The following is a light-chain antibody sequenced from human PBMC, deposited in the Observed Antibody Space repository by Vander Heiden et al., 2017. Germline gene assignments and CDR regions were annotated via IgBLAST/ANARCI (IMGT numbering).Light chain of an antibody. CDR2: DAS. J-gene: IGKJ2*01. Sequence: DIHMTQSPSSLSASVGDRVTITCQASQDIRNYLNWYQHRPGKAPKLLIYDASNLEKGVKSRFSGSGVGTDVTFTIISRQVEDIESYYCQQEHKLHPMFTFGQGTKMEIK. CDR1: QDIRNY. V-gene: IGKV1-33*01. CDR3: QQEHKLHPMFT.